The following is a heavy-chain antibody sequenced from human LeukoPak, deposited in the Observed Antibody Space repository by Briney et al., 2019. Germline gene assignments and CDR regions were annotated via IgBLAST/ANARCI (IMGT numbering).Heavy chain of an antibody. V-gene: IGHV4-34*01. J-gene: IGHJ5*02. CDR3: ARHNHHYYGSGSYYNRGFDP. D-gene: IGHD3-10*01. CDR1: GFTFSTYS. CDR2: INHSGST. Sequence: GSLRLSCAASGFTFSTYSMSWIRQPPGKGLEWIGEINHSGSTNYNPSLKSRVTISVDTSKNQFSLKLSSVTAADTAVYYCARHNHHYYGSGSYYNRGFDPWGQGTLVTVSS.